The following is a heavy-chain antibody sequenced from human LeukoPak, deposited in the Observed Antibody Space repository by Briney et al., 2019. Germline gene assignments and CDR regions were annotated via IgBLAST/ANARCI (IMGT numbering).Heavy chain of an antibody. V-gene: IGHV3-30*02. Sequence: GGSLRLSCAASGFTFSSYGMHWVRQAPGKGLEWVAFIRYDGSNKYYADSVKGRFTISRDNSKNTLYLQMNRLRAEDTAVYYCARSGVLLWFGELFGAFDIWGQGTMVTVSS. J-gene: IGHJ3*02. CDR1: GFTFSSYG. CDR3: ARSGVLLWFGELFGAFDI. D-gene: IGHD3-10*01. CDR2: IRYDGSNK.